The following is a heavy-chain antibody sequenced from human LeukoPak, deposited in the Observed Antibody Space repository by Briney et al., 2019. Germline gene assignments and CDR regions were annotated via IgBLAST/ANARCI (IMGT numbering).Heavy chain of an antibody. CDR2: INPNSGGT. D-gene: IGHD5-12*01. Sequence: ASVKVSRKASGYTFTDYYMHWVRQAPGQGLEWMGWINPNSGGTNYAQSFQGRVTMTRDTSISTAYMELSRLRSDDTAVYYCARDLRGYSGYYFDYWGQGTLVTVSS. V-gene: IGHV1-2*02. CDR3: ARDLRGYSGYYFDY. J-gene: IGHJ4*02. CDR1: GYTFTDYY.